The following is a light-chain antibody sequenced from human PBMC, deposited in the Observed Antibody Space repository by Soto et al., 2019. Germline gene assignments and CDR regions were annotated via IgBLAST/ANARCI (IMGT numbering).Light chain of an antibody. Sequence: EIVLTQSPGTLSLSPGERATLSCRASQSVRNNYLAWYQQKPGQAPRLLIYGASNRATGIPDRFSGSGSGTDFTLTISRLEPEEFAVYYCQQYGSSGTFGQGTKVEIK. CDR1: QSVRNNY. V-gene: IGKV3-20*01. CDR2: GAS. CDR3: QQYGSSGT. J-gene: IGKJ1*01.